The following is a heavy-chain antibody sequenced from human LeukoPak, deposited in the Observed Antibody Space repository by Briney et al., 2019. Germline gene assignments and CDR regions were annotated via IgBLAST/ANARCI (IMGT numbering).Heavy chain of an antibody. Sequence: GSLRLSCAASGFTVSDNYMSWVRQAPGKGLEWVSVMYSGGDTYYANSVKGRFTFSRDISKNTLYLQMNGLRTEDTAMYYCARDAPQVPAAGVLASWGQGTLVTVSS. CDR3: ARDAPQVPAAGVLAS. CDR1: GFTVSDNY. CDR2: MYSGGDT. D-gene: IGHD6-13*01. V-gene: IGHV3-53*01. J-gene: IGHJ5*02.